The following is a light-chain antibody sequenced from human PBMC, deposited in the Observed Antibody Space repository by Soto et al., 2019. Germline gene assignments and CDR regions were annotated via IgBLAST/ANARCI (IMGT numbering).Light chain of an antibody. CDR2: KAS. V-gene: IGKV1-5*03. J-gene: IGKJ1*01. CDR3: QQYNNWWT. Sequence: DIQMTQSPSTVSASVGDRVTITCRASQNINTWLAWYQQKPGKAPKLLILKASSLESGVPSRFSGSGSGTEFTLTISSLQPDDLATYYCQQYNNWWTFGQGTKVEIK. CDR1: QNINTW.